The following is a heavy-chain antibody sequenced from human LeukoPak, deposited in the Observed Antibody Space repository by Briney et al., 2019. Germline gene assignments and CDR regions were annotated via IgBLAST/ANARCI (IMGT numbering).Heavy chain of an antibody. CDR2: ISYDGSNK. J-gene: IGHJ4*02. D-gene: IGHD3-22*01. Sequence: GGSLRLSCAASGFTFSSYGMHWVRQAPGKGLEWVAVISYDGSNKYYADSVKGRFTISRDNSKNTLYLQMNSLRAEDTAVYYCNAWLSHIDYWGQGTLVTVSS. CDR3: NAWLSHIDY. CDR1: GFTFSSYG. V-gene: IGHV3-30*03.